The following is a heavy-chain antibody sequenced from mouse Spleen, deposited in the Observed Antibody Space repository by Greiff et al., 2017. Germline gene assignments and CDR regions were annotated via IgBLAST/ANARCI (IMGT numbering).Heavy chain of an antibody. Sequence: QVQLQQPGAELVKPGASVKLSCKASGYTFTSYWMQWVKQRPGQGLEWIGEIDPSDSNTNYNQKFKGKATLTVDKSSSTAYMQLSSLTSEDSAVYYCARVTTVDYWGQGTTLTVSS. D-gene: IGHD2-13*01. CDR1: GYTFTSYW. J-gene: IGHJ2*01. V-gene: IGHV1-50*01. CDR3: ARVTTVDY. CDR2: IDPSDSNT.